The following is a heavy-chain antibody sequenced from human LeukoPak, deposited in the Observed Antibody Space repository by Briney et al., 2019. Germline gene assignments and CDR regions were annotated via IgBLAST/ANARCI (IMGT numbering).Heavy chain of an antibody. CDR2: ISYDGSNK. D-gene: IGHD6-19*01. J-gene: IGHJ3*02. V-gene: IGHV3-30-3*01. CDR1: GFTFSSYA. Sequence: GGSLRLSCAASGFTFSSYAMHWVRQAPGKGLEWVAVISYDGSNKYYADSVKGRFTISRDNSKNTLYLQMNSLRAEDTAVYYCARETQYSSGAFDIWGQGTMVTVSS. CDR3: ARETQYSSGAFDI.